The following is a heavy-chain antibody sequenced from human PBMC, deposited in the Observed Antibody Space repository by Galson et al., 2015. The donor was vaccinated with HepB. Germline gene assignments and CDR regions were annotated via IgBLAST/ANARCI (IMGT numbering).Heavy chain of an antibody. V-gene: IGHV3-30-3*01. CDR1: GFTLSSYN. CDR3: ARDFKWNYDY. CDR2: ISPDGNTI. Sequence: SLRLSCAASGFTLSSYNMHWVRQAPVKGLEWVAIISPDGNTIYYADSVRGRFTISRDNSKSTLFLQVDSLRPEDTAVYYCARDFKWNYDYWGQGTLVTVSS. J-gene: IGHJ4*02. D-gene: IGHD1-26*01.